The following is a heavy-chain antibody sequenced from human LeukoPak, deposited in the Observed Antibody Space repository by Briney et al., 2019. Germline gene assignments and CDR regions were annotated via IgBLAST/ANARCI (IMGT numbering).Heavy chain of an antibody. D-gene: IGHD3-10*01. CDR1: GYTFTSYA. CDR2: INTNTGNP. J-gene: IGHJ5*02. Sequence: ASVKVSCKASGYTFTSYAMNWVRQAPGQGLEWMGWINTNTGNPTYAQGFTGRFVFSLDTSVSTAYLQISSLKAEDTAVYYCARVGEYYYGSGSSPRGWFDPWGQGTLVTVSS. V-gene: IGHV7-4-1*02. CDR3: ARVGEYYYGSGSSPRGWFDP.